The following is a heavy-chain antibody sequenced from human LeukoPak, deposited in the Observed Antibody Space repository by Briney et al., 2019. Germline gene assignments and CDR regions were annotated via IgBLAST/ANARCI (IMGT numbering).Heavy chain of an antibody. J-gene: IGHJ5*02. CDR1: GFIFSGSA. CDR2: IRSKANNYAT. CDR3: TRDFDSSGYYYWFDP. D-gene: IGHD3-22*01. V-gene: IGHV3-73*01. Sequence: GGSLRLSCAASGFIFSGSAMHWVRQASGKGLEWVARIRSKANNYATSYGASVKGRFTISRDDSKNTAYLQMNSLKTEDTAVYYCTRDFDSSGYYYWFDPWGQGTLVTVSS.